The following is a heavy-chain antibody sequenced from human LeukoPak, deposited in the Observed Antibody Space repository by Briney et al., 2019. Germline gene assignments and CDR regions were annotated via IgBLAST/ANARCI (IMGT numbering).Heavy chain of an antibody. V-gene: IGHV4-34*01. CDR2: IYHSGST. D-gene: IGHD4-17*01. CDR3: AREGGDYLPYYYYYGMDV. Sequence: MASETLSLTCAVYGGSFSGYYWSWIRQPPGKGLEWIGSIYHSGSTYYNPSLKSRVTISVDTSKNQFSLKLSSVTAADTAVYYCAREGGDYLPYYYYYGMDVWGQGTTVTVSS. CDR1: GGSFSGYY. J-gene: IGHJ6*02.